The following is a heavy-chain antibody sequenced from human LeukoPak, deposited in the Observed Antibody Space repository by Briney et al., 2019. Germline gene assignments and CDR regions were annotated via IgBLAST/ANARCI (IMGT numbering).Heavy chain of an antibody. CDR1: GYTFTSYG. J-gene: IGHJ4*02. CDR2: ISAYNGNT. D-gene: IGHD3-10*01. CDR3: ARHELWFGEPGVFDY. Sequence: GASVKVSCKASGYTFTSYGISWVRQAPGQGLEWMGWISAYNGNTNYAQKLQGRVTMTTDTSTSTAYMELRSLRSDDTAVYYCARHELWFGEPGVFDYWGQGTLVTVSS. V-gene: IGHV1-18*01.